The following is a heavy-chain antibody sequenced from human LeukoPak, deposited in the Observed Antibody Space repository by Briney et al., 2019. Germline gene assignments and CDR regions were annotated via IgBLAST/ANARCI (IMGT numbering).Heavy chain of an antibody. CDR1: GGSFSGFY. Sequence: PSETLSLTCAVYGGSFSGFYWSWIRQPPGKGREWIGEINNSGSTTYNAPLTSRVTISVDTSKNQFSLLLSSVTAADTAVYYCRGYWTFFDYWGQGTLVTVSS. J-gene: IGHJ4*02. CDR3: RGYWTFFDY. CDR2: INNSGST. D-gene: IGHD1-1*01. V-gene: IGHV4-34*01.